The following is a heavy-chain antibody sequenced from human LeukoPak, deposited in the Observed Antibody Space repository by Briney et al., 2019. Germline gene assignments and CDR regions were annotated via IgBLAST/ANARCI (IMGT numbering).Heavy chain of an antibody. D-gene: IGHD4-17*01. V-gene: IGHV4-34*01. CDR1: GGSSSDYR. J-gene: IGHJ4*02. CDR3: ARRVTTRLPFRY. CDR2: INHSLST. Sequence: PSETLSRTCADYGGSSSDYRWCSLRPTPGDGGGRGGEINHSLSTNYNPSLKSRVTISAAASKKQFSLELTSVTAADTAVYYCARRVTTRLPFRYWGQGTMVTVSS.